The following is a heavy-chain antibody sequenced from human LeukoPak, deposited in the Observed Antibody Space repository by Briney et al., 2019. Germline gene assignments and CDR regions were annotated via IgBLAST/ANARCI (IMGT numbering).Heavy chain of an antibody. D-gene: IGHD5-24*01. J-gene: IGHJ6*02. CDR2: ISGSGGST. V-gene: IGHV3-23*01. Sequence: GGSLRLSCAASGFTFGSYAMSWVRQAPGKGLEWVSAISGSGGSTYYADSVKGRFTISRDNSKNTLYLQMNSLRAEDTAVYYCAKDRMATTPNYGMDVWGQGTTVTVSS. CDR3: AKDRMATTPNYGMDV. CDR1: GFTFGSYA.